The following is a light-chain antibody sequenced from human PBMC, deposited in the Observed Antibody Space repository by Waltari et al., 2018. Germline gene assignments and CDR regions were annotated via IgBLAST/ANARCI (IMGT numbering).Light chain of an antibody. CDR3: QQSYTMPMYT. Sequence: DIQMTQSPSSLSASVGDRVTITCRASQDISNNLNRYQQKPGKAPDLLIFAVFTLQSGVPSRFSGSGSGTEFTLTISSLQPEDSATYYCQQSYTMPMYTFGQGTKLEIK. CDR1: QDISNN. J-gene: IGKJ2*01. V-gene: IGKV1-39*01. CDR2: AVF.